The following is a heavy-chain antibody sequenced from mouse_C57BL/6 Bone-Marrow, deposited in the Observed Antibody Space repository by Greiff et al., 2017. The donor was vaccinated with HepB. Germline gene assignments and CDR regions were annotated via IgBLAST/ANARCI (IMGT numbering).Heavy chain of an antibody. Sequence: DVKLQESGPGLVKPSQSLSLTCSVTGYSITSGYIWNWIRQFPGNKLEWMGYISYDGSNNYNPSLKNRISITRDTSKNQFFLKLNSVTTEDTATYDCASDDYSWYFDVWGAGTTVTVSS. J-gene: IGHJ1*01. CDR1: GYSITSGYI. D-gene: IGHD2-4*01. CDR2: ISYDGSN. V-gene: IGHV3-6*01. CDR3: ASDDYSWYFDV.